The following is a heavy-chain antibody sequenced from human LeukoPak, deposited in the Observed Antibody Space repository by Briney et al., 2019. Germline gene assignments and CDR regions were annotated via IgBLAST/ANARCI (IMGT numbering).Heavy chain of an antibody. J-gene: IGHJ4*02. CDR2: ISNIGSTT. CDR3: ASDISNKGFDY. D-gene: IGHD3-3*02. Sequence: GGSLRLSCAASGLTLSNYYMSWIRQAPGKGLEWVSYISNIGSTTHHADSVKGRFTISRDNAKNSLYLQMNSLRAEDTAVYYCASDISNKGFDYWGQGTLVTVSS. CDR1: GLTLSNYY. V-gene: IGHV3-11*01.